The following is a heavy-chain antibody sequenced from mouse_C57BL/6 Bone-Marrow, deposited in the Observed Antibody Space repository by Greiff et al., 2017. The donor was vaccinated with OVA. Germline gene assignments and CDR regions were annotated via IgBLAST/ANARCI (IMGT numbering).Heavy chain of an antibody. D-gene: IGHD2-4*01. CDR3: ARYVRDYGFAY. CDR1: GYSFTGYY. J-gene: IGHJ3*01. CDR2: INPSTGGT. V-gene: IGHV1-42*01. Sequence: EVQLQQSGPELVKPGASVKISCKASGYSFTGYYMNWVKQSPEKSLEWIGEINPSTGGTTYNQKFKAKATLTVDKSSSTAYMQLKSLTSEDSAVYYCARYVRDYGFAYWGQGTLVTVSA.